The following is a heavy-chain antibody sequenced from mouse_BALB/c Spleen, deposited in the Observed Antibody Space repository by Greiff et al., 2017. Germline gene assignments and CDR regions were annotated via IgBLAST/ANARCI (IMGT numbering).Heavy chain of an antibody. J-gene: IGHJ4*01. CDR3: ARSGYDYPMDY. D-gene: IGHD2-4*01. Sequence: QVQLQQSGAELARPGASVKLSCKASGYTFTSYWMQWVKQRPGQGLEWIGAIYPGDGDTRYTQKFKGKATLTADKSSSTAYMQLSSLASEDSAVYYCARSGYDYPMDYWGQGTSVTVSS. V-gene: IGHV1-87*01. CDR2: IYPGDGDT. CDR1: GYTFTSYW.